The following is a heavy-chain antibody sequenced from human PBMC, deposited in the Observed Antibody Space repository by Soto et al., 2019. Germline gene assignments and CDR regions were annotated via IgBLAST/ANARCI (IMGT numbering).Heavy chain of an antibody. CDR3: ARRGYGLDV. J-gene: IGHJ6*02. CDR2: TYLDGRI. Sequence: QVQLQESGPRLVKPSETVSLTCSVSGVPISSTSYFWAWIRQPPGKGLEWIGSTYLDGRIPYNPSLGRRITISVDTAKNHFPLTMTSVTASDTALYYCARRGYGLDVWGQGTTVKVSS. V-gene: IGHV4-39*01. CDR1: GVPISSTSYF. D-gene: IGHD6-13*01.